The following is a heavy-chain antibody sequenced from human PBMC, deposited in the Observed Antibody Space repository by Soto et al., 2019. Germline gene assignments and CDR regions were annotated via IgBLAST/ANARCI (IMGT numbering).Heavy chain of an antibody. CDR2: ILYDGSDK. D-gene: IGHD3-10*01. V-gene: IGHV3-30*18. CDR3: AKDRIVMIRGVMNYYGMDV. CDR1: GFTFSNYG. Sequence: QVQLVESGGGVVQPGRSLRLSCAASGFTFSNYGLHWVRQAPGKGLEWVAFILYDGSDKYFADSVKGRFTISRDNSKNTLDLQMNSLRAEDTAVYYCAKDRIVMIRGVMNYYGMDVWGQGTTVTLSS. J-gene: IGHJ6*02.